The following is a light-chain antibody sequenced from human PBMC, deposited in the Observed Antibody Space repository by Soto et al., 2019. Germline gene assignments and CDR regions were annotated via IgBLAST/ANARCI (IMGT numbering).Light chain of an antibody. J-gene: IGLJ2*01. V-gene: IGLV2-14*01. CDR3: SSYTTSRSVL. CDR2: DVN. CDR1: SSDVGGYNY. Sequence: QSVLTQPPSASGSPGQSVTISCTGTSSDVGGYNYVSWYQQHPGKAPKVMIYDVNHRPSGVSDRFSGSKSGNTASLTISGLQAEDEADYFCSSYTTSRSVLFGGGTQLTVL.